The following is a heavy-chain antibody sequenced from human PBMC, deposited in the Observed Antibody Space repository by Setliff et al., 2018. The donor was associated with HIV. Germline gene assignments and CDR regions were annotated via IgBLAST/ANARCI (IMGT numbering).Heavy chain of an antibody. CDR3: VKGDCTSSSCELES. V-gene: IGHV4-39*07. D-gene: IGHD2-2*01. CDR1: GGSISSNYYY. J-gene: IGHJ4*02. CDR2: VFHDGFT. Sequence: SETLSLTCIVSGGSISSNYYYWGWIRQPPGKGLEWIGSVFHDGFTDYNPSLKSRVTISIDTSKNHFSLELNFVTAANTALYYCVKGDCTSSSCELESWGQGTLVTVSS.